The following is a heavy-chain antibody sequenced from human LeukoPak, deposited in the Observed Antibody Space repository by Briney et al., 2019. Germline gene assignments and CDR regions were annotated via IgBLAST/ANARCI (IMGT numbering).Heavy chain of an antibody. CDR1: GFSFTAYY. D-gene: IGHD3-22*01. J-gene: IGHJ6*02. CDR3: ARDRRYDSSGYYYFYYYYGMDV. Sequence: ASVKVSCKASGFSFTAYYINWVRQAPGQGLEWMGWISAYNGNTKYAQKLQGRVTMTTDTSTSTAYMELRSLRSDDTAVYYCARDRRYDSSGYYYFYYYYGMDVWGQGTTVTVSS. V-gene: IGHV1-18*04. CDR2: ISAYNGNT.